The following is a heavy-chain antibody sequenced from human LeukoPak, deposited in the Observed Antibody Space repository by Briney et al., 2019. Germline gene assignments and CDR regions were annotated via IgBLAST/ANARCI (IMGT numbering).Heavy chain of an antibody. CDR1: GFTFSSYW. CDR2: INGDGSGT. D-gene: IGHD6-19*01. V-gene: IGHV3-74*01. J-gene: IGHJ4*02. Sequence: GGSLRLSCAASGFTFSSYWMHWVRQAPGKGLVWVSRINGDGSGTSYADSVRGRFTISRDNAKNTLFLQMNSLRAEDTAVYYCASLGHGSGWFFDYWGQGTLVTVSS. CDR3: ASLGHGSGWFFDY.